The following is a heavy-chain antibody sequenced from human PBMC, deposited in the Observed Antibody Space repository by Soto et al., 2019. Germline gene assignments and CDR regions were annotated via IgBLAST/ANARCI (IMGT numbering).Heavy chain of an antibody. J-gene: IGHJ6*03. CDR3: ARVPTDYYYYYMDV. Sequence: QVPLVQSGAEVKKPGSSVKVSCQASGGTFSSYTISWVRQAPGQGLEWMGRIIPILGIANYAQKFQGRVTITADKSTSTAYMELSSLRSEDTAVYYCARVPTDYYYYYMDVWGKGTTVTVSS. V-gene: IGHV1-69*02. D-gene: IGHD4-4*01. CDR2: IIPILGIA. CDR1: GGTFSSYT.